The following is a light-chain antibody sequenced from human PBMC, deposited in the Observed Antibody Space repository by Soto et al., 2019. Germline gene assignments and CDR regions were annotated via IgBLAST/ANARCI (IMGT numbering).Light chain of an antibody. Sequence: EIVMTQSPATLSVSPGEGATLSCRASQGIGSTLAWYQHKPGQTPRLLIYDASTRATGVPARLSGSGSGTEFTLTISRLEPEDFAVYYCQQYGSPYTFGQGTKLEIK. CDR1: QGIGST. CDR3: QQYGSPYT. V-gene: IGKV3-15*01. J-gene: IGKJ2*01. CDR2: DAS.